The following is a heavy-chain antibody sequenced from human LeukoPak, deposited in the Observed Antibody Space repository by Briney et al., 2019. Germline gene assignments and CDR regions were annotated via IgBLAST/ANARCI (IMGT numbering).Heavy chain of an antibody. CDR1: GYTFTNYG. Sequence: GASVKVSCKASGYTFTNYGISWVRQDPGQGLEWMGWISAYNGNTNYAQKLQGRVTMTTDTSTSTAYMELRSLRSDDTAVYYCARDRLYNYGYYGMDVWGQGTTVTVSS. V-gene: IGHV1-18*01. CDR2: ISAYNGNT. D-gene: IGHD5-18*01. J-gene: IGHJ6*02. CDR3: ARDRLYNYGYYGMDV.